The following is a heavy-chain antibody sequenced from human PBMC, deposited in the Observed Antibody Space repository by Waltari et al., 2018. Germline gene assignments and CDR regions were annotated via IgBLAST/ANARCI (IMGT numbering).Heavy chain of an antibody. D-gene: IGHD3-22*01. CDR1: GGSLSGYY. J-gene: IGHJ4*02. Sequence: QVQLQQWGAGLLKPSETLSLTCAVYGGSLSGYYWSWIRQPPGKGLEWIGESNYTGSTNYNPALKSRVTISVDTSNIQLSLKLSSVTAADTAVYFCAMGYYYDSSVHRSFDYWGQGTLVTVSS. CDR2: SNYTGST. CDR3: AMGYYYDSSVHRSFDY. V-gene: IGHV4-34*01.